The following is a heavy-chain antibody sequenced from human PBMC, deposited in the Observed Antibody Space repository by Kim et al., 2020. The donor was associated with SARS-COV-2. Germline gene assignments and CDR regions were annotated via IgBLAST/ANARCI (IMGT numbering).Heavy chain of an antibody. V-gene: IGHV3-30*02. D-gene: IGHD1-26*01. CDR3: AKDQVGVLSHYGMDV. J-gene: IGHJ6*02. Sequence: ADSGGGRFTITRNNSKNTLYLQMDSLSPEDTAVYYCAKDQVGVLSHYGMDVWGQGTTVTVSS.